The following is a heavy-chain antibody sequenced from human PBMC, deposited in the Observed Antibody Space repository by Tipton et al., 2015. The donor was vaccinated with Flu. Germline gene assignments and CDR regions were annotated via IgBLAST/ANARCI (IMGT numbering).Heavy chain of an antibody. CDR3: ARQHDYGDSPDY. Sequence: TLSLTCTVSGGSMNSYYWTWIRQPPGKGLEWIGYVYSRGSTKYNPSLKSRVMMSVDTPKNQFSLRLTTVTAADTAVYYCARQHDYGDSPDYWGQGTLVTVSS. V-gene: IGHV4-59*08. D-gene: IGHD4-17*01. CDR2: VYSRGST. J-gene: IGHJ4*02. CDR1: GGSMNSYY.